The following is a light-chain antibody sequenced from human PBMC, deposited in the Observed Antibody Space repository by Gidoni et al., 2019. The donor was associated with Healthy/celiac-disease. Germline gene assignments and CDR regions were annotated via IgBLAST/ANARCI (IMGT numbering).Light chain of an antibody. V-gene: IGLV1-40*01. CDR3: QSYDSSLSVLYV. CDR1: SSNIGEGYD. J-gene: IGLJ1*01. Sequence: QSVLTPPPSVSGAPGQRVTISCPGSSSNIGEGYDVHWYQQLPGTAPKLLIYGNSNRPAGVPDRFSGSKSGTSASLAITGLQAEDEADYYCQSYDSSLSVLYVFGTGTKVTVL. CDR2: GNS.